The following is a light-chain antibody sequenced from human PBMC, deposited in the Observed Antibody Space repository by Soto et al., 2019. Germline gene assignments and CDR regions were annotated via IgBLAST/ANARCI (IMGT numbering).Light chain of an antibody. CDR2: AAS. CDR1: QSISTY. Sequence: DIRMTQTPSSLSASVGDIVTVTCRASQSISTYLNWYQQKPGKAPKVLIYAASSLQSGVPSRFSGSGSGTDCTLTISSLQPEDVTTYYCQQSYSTPITLGQGTRLEI. CDR3: QQSYSTPIT. J-gene: IGKJ5*01. V-gene: IGKV1-39*01.